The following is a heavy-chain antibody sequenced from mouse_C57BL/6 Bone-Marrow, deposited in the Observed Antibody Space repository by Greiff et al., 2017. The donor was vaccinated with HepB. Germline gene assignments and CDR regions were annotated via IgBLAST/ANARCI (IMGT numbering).Heavy chain of an antibody. J-gene: IGHJ1*03. D-gene: IGHD2-3*01. Sequence: EVKLLQSGGGLVQPGGSLKLSCAASGIDFSRYWMSWVRRAPGKGLEWIGEINPDSSTINYAPSLKDKFIISRDNAKNTLYLQMSKVRSEDTALYYCASVYDGYLWYFDVWGTGTTVTVSS. CDR2: INPDSSTI. CDR3: ASVYDGYLWYFDV. CDR1: GIDFSRYW. V-gene: IGHV4-1*01.